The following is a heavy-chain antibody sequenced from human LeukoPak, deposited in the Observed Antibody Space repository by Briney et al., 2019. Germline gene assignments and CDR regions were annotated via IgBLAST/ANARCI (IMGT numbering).Heavy chain of an antibody. CDR1: GYTFTDYY. V-gene: IGHV1-2*02. CDR2: INPNSSDT. J-gene: IGHJ4*02. Sequence: ASVKVSCKASGYTFTDYYIHWVRQAPGQGLEWIGWINPNSSDTSYGQKFQDRVTVTRDTSISTAYMELSSLRSDDTAVYYCARDPPSPMMDIEYWGQGTLVTVSS. CDR3: ARDPPSPMMDIEY. D-gene: IGHD3-22*01.